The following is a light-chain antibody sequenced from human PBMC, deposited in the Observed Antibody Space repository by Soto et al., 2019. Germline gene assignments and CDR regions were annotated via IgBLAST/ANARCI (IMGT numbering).Light chain of an antibody. V-gene: IGKV3-20*01. J-gene: IGKJ1*01. CDR2: GTS. Sequence: EIVLTQSPGTLSLSPGERATLSCRASQSVSSSYLAWYQQKPGQAPRLLICGTSSRATAIPDRFSGSGSGTDFTLTISRLEPEDFAVYYCQQYGSSSWTFGQGTKV. CDR3: QQYGSSSWT. CDR1: QSVSSSY.